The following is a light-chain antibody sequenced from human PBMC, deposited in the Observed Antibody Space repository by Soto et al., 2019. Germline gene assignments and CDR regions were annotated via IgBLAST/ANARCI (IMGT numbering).Light chain of an antibody. V-gene: IGLV1-44*01. CDR2: SSY. CDR3: AAWDDSLKAI. Sequence: QSVLTQPPSVSGTPGQRVTISCSGSSSNIGSNTVNWYQQFPGTAPRLLIYSSYQRASGVPDRFSGSQSGTSASLAISRLQSDDEADYYCAAWDDSLKAIFGGGTQLTV. CDR1: SSNIGSNT. J-gene: IGLJ7*01.